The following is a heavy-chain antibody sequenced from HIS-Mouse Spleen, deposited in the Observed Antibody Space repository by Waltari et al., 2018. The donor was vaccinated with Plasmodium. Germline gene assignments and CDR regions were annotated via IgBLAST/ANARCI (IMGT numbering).Heavy chain of an antibody. D-gene: IGHD6-19*01. V-gene: IGHV1-46*02. CDR2: INPSGGST. Sequence: QVQLVQSGAEVKKPGASVKVSCKASGYTFNSHHIHWVRQAPGQGLEWMGIINPSGGSTSYAQKFQGRVTMTRDTSTSTVYMELSSLRSEDTAVYYCARDLFRIGVAGTEYYYGMDVWGQGTTVTVSS. CDR3: ARDLFRIGVAGTEYYYGMDV. CDR1: GYTFNSHH. J-gene: IGHJ6*02.